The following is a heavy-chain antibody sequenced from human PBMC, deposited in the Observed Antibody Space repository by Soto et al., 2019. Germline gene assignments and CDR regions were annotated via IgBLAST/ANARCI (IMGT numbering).Heavy chain of an antibody. Sequence: PGGSLRLSCGASGFTFSSYAMSWVRQAPGKGLEWVSAISGSGGSTYYADSVKGRFTISRDNSKNTLYLQMNSLRAEDTAVYYCAKDCRLGYSCRTRLYDGLLVWPPDTTLTVSS. D-gene: IGHD2-15*01. J-gene: IGHJ6*02. V-gene: IGHV3-23*01. CDR3: AKDCRLGYSCRTRLYDGLLV. CDR2: ISGSGGST. CDR1: GFTFSSYA.